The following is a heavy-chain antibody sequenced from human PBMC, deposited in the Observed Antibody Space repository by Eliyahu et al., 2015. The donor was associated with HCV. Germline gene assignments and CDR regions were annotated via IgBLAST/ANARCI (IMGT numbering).Heavy chain of an antibody. CDR2: ISINERAI. J-gene: IGHJ4*02. Sequence: EVHLVESGGGLAQPGESLRLSCAASGFVFRDYSMNWLRQAPGKGLEWLAYISINERAIYYADSVKGRLTISRDDGMSTLYLHINSLRAEDTAVYYCARDVWGTYRQRPFDFWGQGTLVTVSS. V-gene: IGHV3-48*03. D-gene: IGHD3-16*02. CDR1: GFVFRDYS. CDR3: ARDVWGTYRQRPFDF.